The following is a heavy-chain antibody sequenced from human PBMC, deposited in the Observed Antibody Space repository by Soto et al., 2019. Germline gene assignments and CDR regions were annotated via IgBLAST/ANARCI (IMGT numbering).Heavy chain of an antibody. CDR1: GGSISSGGYY. V-gene: IGHV4-31*03. CDR2: IYYSGST. CDR3: ARELFGRSVWFDP. D-gene: IGHD3-10*01. Sequence: PSETLSLTCTVSGGSISSGGYYWSWIRQHPGKGLEWIGHIYYSGSTYYNPSLKSRVTISVDTSKNQFSLKLSSVTAADTAVYYCARELFGRSVWFDPWGQGTLVTVSS. J-gene: IGHJ5*02.